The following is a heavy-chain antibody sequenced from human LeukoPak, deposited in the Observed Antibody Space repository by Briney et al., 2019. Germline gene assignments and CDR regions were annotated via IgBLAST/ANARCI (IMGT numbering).Heavy chain of an antibody. J-gene: IGHJ4*02. V-gene: IGHV3-30-3*01. CDR3: AKEGDFLPTSPFDY. Sequence: GGSLRLSCAASGFTFSSYAMHWVRQAPGKGLEWVAVISYDGSNKYYADSVKGRFTIFRDNSKNTLYLQMNSLRAEDTAVYYCAKEGDFLPTSPFDYWGQGTLVTVSS. CDR2: ISYDGSNK. D-gene: IGHD2-21*02. CDR1: GFTFSSYA.